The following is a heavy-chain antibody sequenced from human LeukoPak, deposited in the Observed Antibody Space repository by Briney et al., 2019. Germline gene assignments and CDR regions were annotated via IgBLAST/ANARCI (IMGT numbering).Heavy chain of an antibody. D-gene: IGHD3-3*01. Sequence: PSETLSLTCTVSGVSISSSNSYWGWIRQPPGKGLEWIGSIYYSGNTYYNPSLKSRVTISVDTSKNQFSLKLSSVTAADTAVYYCARELWSGSDPWGQGTLVTVSS. CDR3: ARELWSGSDP. J-gene: IGHJ5*02. CDR1: GVSISSSNSY. V-gene: IGHV4-39*07. CDR2: IYYSGNT.